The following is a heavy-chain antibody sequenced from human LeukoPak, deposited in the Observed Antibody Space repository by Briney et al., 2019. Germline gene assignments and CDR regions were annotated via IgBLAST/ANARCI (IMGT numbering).Heavy chain of an antibody. J-gene: IGHJ3*02. V-gene: IGHV4-61*02. CDR1: GGSISRGSYY. CDR3: ARDAPPLTVTIVFAFDI. CDR2: LYTSGST. Sequence: PSETLSLTCTVSGGSISRGSYYWSWIRQPAGKGLEWIGRLYTSGSTNYNPSLKSRVTMSVDTSKNQFSLKLSSVTAADTAVYYCARDAPPLTVTIVFAFDIWGQGTMVTVSS. D-gene: IGHD4-11*01.